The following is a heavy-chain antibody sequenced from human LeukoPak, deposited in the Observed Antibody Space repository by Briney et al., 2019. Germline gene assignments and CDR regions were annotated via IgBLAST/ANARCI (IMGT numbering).Heavy chain of an antibody. CDR2: INPNSGGT. J-gene: IGHJ3*02. D-gene: IGHD1-7*01. Sequence: GASVKVSCKASGYTFTGYYMHWVRQAPGQGLEWMGRINPNSGGTNSAQRFQGRVTMTRDTSISTAYMDLSRLRSDDTAVYYCARDGELSNDAFDIWGQGTMVTVSS. CDR3: ARDGELSNDAFDI. CDR1: GYTFTGYY. V-gene: IGHV1-2*06.